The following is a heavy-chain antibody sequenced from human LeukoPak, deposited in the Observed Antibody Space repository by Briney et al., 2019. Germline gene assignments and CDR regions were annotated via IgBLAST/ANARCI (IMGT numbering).Heavy chain of an antibody. J-gene: IGHJ4*02. V-gene: IGHV1-69*05. D-gene: IGHD4-23*01. CDR3: ATVVTRTNYFDY. CDR2: IIPIFGTA. Sequence: ASVKVSCKASGGTFSSYAISWVRQAPGQGLEWMGGIIPIFGTANYAQKFQGRVTITTDESTSTAYMELSSLRSEDTAVYYCATVVTRTNYFDYWGRGTLVSVSS. CDR1: GGTFSSYA.